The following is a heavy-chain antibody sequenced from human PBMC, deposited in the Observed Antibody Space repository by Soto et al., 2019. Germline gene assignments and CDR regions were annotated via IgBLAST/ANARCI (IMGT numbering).Heavy chain of an antibody. CDR1: GFTVSSNY. J-gene: IGHJ6*02. CDR3: ARDFTYGSGSYLYYYGMDV. D-gene: IGHD3-10*01. Sequence: EVQLVESGGGLVQPGGSLRLSCAASGFTVSSNYMSWVRQAPGKGLEWVSVIYSGGSTYYADSVKGRFTISRDNSKXXLXLQMNSLRAEDTAVYYCARDFTYGSGSYLYYYGMDVWGQGTTVTVSS. CDR2: IYSGGST. V-gene: IGHV3-66*01.